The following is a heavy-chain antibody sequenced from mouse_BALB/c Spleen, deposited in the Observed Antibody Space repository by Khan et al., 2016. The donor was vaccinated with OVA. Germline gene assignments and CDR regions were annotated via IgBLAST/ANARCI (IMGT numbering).Heavy chain of an antibody. Sequence: EVKLLESGPGLVKPSQSLSLTCTVTGYSITSGYGWNWIRQFPGNKLEWMGYISYSGSTNYNPSLKSRISITRDTSKNQFFLQLNSVTTEDTATYYCAITARIKYWGQGTTRTVSS. D-gene: IGHD1-2*01. J-gene: IGHJ2*01. V-gene: IGHV3-2*02. CDR3: AITARIKY. CDR2: ISYSGST. CDR1: GYSITSGYG.